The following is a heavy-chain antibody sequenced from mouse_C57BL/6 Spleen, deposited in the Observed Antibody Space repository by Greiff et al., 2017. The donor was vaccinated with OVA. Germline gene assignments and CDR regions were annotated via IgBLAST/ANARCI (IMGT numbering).Heavy chain of an antibody. Sequence: EVQWVESGGGLVKPGGSLKLSCAASGFTFSSYAMSWVRQTPEKRLEWVATISDGGSYTYYPDNVKGRFTISRDNAKNNLYLQMSHLKSEDTAMYYCARGGAQATSAWFAYWGQGTLVTVSA. CDR2: ISDGGSYT. V-gene: IGHV5-4*01. CDR3: ARGGAQATSAWFAY. J-gene: IGHJ3*01. D-gene: IGHD3-2*02. CDR1: GFTFSSYA.